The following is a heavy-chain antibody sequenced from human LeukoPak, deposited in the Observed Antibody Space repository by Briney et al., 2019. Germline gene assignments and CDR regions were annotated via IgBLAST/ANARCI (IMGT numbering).Heavy chain of an antibody. CDR3: ARRGYCSSTSCYEYWFDP. D-gene: IGHD2-2*01. J-gene: IGHJ5*02. Sequence: SETLSLTCTVSGGSISSSSYYWGWIRQPPGKGLEWFGIIYYSGSTYYNPSLKSRLTISVDTSKNQFSLKLSFVTATDTAVYYCARRGYCSSTSCYEYWFDPWGQGTLVTVSS. CDR2: IYYSGST. V-gene: IGHV4-39*01. CDR1: GGSISSSSYY.